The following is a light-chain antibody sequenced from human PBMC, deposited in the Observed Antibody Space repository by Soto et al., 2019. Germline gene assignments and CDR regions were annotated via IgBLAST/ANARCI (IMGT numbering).Light chain of an antibody. V-gene: IGKV3-15*01. CDR2: GAS. Sequence: EMVMTQSPATLSVSPGERVTLSCRASQSISGHLAWYQQKRGQAPRLLIYGASTRATGIPARFSGSGSGTDFTVTINGLQSEDFAVHYCQHYNNWPPWTFGQGTTVEI. CDR1: QSISGH. J-gene: IGKJ1*01. CDR3: QHYNNWPPWT.